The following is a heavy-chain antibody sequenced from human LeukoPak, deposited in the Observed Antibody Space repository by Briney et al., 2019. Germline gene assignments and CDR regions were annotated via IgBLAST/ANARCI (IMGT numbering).Heavy chain of an antibody. J-gene: IGHJ4*02. CDR3: ARRDRVVAPVEDC. Sequence: GESLKISCKGSGYSFSTYWIAWVRQMPGKGLECMGIIYPADSDTRYSPSFQGQVTISADKSINTAYLQWSSLNASDTAMYYCARRDRVVAPVEDCWGQGTLVTVSS. CDR2: IYPADSDT. V-gene: IGHV5-51*01. CDR1: GYSFSTYW. D-gene: IGHD3-3*01.